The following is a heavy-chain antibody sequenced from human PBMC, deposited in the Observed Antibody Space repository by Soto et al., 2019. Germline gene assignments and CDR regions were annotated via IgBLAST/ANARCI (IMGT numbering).Heavy chain of an antibody. CDR1: RVIFSGFV. Sequence: GCVGIGCAACRVIFSGFVVSLVIKVPGEGLEWVSVITNGGGETLHADSVQGRFSISRDNAKNTLYLQMNSLRVEDTAIYYCAKASGPNYPGSRVFDFRGQGTRVTVPS. J-gene: IGHJ4*02. CDR3: AKASGPNYPGSRVFDF. V-gene: IGHV3-23*01. CDR2: ITNGGGET. D-gene: IGHD3-10*01.